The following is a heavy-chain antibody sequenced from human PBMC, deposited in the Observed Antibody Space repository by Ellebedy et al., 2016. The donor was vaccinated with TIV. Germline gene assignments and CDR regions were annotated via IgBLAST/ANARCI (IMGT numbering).Heavy chain of an antibody. CDR1: GYTFTSYG. CDR2: ISAYNGNT. Sequence: ASVKVSXXASGYTFTSYGISWVRQAPGQGLEWMGWISAYNGNTNYAQKLQGRVTMTEDTSTDTAYMELSSLRSEDTAVYYCATDRGYSSSSNWFDPWGQGTLVTVSS. V-gene: IGHV1-18*01. CDR3: ATDRGYSSSSNWFDP. J-gene: IGHJ5*02. D-gene: IGHD6-13*01.